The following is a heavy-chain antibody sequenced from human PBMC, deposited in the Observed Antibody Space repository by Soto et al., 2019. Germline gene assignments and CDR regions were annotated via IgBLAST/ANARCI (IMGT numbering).Heavy chain of an antibody. J-gene: IGHJ4*02. Sequence: SQSLSLTCAISGDSVSSNSAAWNWIRQSPSRGLEWLGRTYYRSKWYNDYAVSVKNRITINPDTSKNQFSLQLNSVTPEDTAVYSCARGPGGNGWKGDFDYWGQGTLVTVSS. CDR3: ARGPGGNGWKGDFDY. CDR2: TYYRSKWYN. V-gene: IGHV6-1*01. CDR1: GDSVSSNSAA. D-gene: IGHD6-19*01.